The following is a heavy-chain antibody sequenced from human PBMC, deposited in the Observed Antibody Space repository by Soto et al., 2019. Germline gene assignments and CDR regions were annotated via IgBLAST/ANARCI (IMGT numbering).Heavy chain of an antibody. D-gene: IGHD3-22*01. Sequence: QMQLVQSGAEVKKPGSSVKVSCKAAGGTFSNYAISWVRQAPGQGLEWMGGIIPLSGTINYAQTFQGRVTITADESTSTAYMELSSLKSEDTAVYYCARQQNYYDRKSYFDNWGQGTLVTVSS. CDR3: ARQQNYYDRKSYFDN. V-gene: IGHV1-69*01. CDR2: IIPLSGTI. J-gene: IGHJ4*02. CDR1: GGTFSNYA.